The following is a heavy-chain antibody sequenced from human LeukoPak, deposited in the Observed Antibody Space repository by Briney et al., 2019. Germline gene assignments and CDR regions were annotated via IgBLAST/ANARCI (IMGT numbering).Heavy chain of an antibody. Sequence: PGGSLRLSCEASGFPFSDYYMSWISQAPGKGREWVSYISSSSSYTNYADSVKGRFTISRDNAKNSLYLQMNSLRTEDTAVYYCARDGGNQLGDLDYWGQGTLVTVSS. CDR1: GFPFSDYY. V-gene: IGHV3-11*05. CDR3: ARDGGNQLGDLDY. CDR2: ISSSSSYT. D-gene: IGHD1-14*01. J-gene: IGHJ4*02.